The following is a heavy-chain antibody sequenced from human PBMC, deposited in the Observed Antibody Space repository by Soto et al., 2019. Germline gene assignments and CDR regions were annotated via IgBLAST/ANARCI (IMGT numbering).Heavy chain of an antibody. V-gene: IGHV3-49*03. CDR2: IRSKAYGGTT. CDR1: GFTFGDYA. Sequence: HPGGSLRLSCTASGFTFGDYAMSWFRQAPGKGLEWVGFIRSKAYGGTTEYAASVKGRFTISRDDSKSIAYLQMNSLKTEDTAVYYCTRDGFGHYYDSSGDDAFDIWGQGTMVTVSS. CDR3: TRDGFGHYYDSSGDDAFDI. J-gene: IGHJ3*02. D-gene: IGHD3-22*01.